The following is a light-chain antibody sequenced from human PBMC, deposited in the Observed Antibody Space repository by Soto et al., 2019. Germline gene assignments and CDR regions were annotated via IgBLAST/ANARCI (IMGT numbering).Light chain of an antibody. CDR2: GAS. V-gene: IGKV3-15*01. CDR3: QQYNKWPPYT. CDR1: QSVSSN. Sequence: EIVMTQSPANLSVSPGERATLSCRASQSVSSNLAWYQQKPAQGPRLLIYGASTRATSIPARFCGSGSWTEFSLTINSLQSEDFAVYYCQQYNKWPPYTFGQGTKLEIK. J-gene: IGKJ2*01.